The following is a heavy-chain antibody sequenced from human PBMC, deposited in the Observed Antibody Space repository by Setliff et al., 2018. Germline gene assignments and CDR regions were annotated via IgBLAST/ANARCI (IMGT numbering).Heavy chain of an antibody. Sequence: PGGSLRLTCAASGFTVSSDYMSWFRQAPGKGLEWVCGMSGSGRYTHHADSVKGRFTISRDNSKNTLFLQMNSLIFDDTAVYYCSKHPTALTTAGGDYWGQGTLVTVSS. J-gene: IGHJ4*02. CDR1: GFTVSSDY. V-gene: IGHV3-23*01. D-gene: IGHD4-17*01. CDR2: MSGSGRYT. CDR3: SKHPTALTTAGGDY.